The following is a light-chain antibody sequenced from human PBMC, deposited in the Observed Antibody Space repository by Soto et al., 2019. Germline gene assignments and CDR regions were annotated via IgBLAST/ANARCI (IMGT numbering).Light chain of an antibody. CDR1: QSLVHRDGNTY. CDR2: EVS. Sequence: DIVLTQTPLSSPVTLGQPASISCRSSQSLVHRDGNTYLNWLQQRPGQPPRLLIYEVSNRFSEVPDRFSGSGAGTDFTLEISRVEAEDVGVYYCMQTTQFPLTFGGGTKVQIK. J-gene: IGKJ4*01. CDR3: MQTTQFPLT. V-gene: IGKV2-24*01.